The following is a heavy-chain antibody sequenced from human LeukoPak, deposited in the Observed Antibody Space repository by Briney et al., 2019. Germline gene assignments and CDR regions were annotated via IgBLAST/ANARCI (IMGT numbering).Heavy chain of an antibody. J-gene: IGHJ6*03. V-gene: IGHV3-21*04. CDR2: ISSSSSYI. CDR3: AKSETYGSGNSPYYYYYYMDV. Sequence: PGGSLRLSCAASGFTFSSYSMNWVRQAPGKGLEWVSSISSSSSYIYYADSVKGRFTISRDISKNTLYLQMKSLRAEDTAVYYCAKSETYGSGNSPYYYYYYMDVWGKGTTVTVSS. D-gene: IGHD3-10*01. CDR1: GFTFSSYS.